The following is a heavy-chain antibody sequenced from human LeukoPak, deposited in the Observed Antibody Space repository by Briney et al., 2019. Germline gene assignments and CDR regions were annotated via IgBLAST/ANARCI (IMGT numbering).Heavy chain of an antibody. CDR1: GGSMNSHY. CDR2: MLDTVTT. CDR3: ATIKRGNIYGYFDF. D-gene: IGHD5-18*01. J-gene: IGHJ4*02. Sequence: TETLSLTCTVSGGSMNSHYWSWIRQPPGKGLEWIGYMLDTVTTKDNPSLKSRFTLSADTSKNQFSLRLTSVTAADTAVYYCATIKRGNIYGYFDFWGQGILVTVSS. V-gene: IGHV4-59*11.